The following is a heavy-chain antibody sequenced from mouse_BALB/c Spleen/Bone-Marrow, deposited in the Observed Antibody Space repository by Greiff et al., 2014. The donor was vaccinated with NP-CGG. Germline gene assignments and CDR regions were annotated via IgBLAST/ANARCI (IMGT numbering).Heavy chain of an antibody. CDR3: ARHAYGNSYWYFDV. J-gene: IGHJ1*01. D-gene: IGHD2-1*01. Sequence: QVQLQQPGPELVKPGASVKISCKASGYAFSSSWMNWVKQRPGQGLEWIGRIYPGDGDTNYNGKFKGKATLTADKSSSTAYMQLGSLTSVDSAVYFCARHAYGNSYWYFDVWGAGTTVTVSS. V-gene: IGHV1-82*01. CDR1: GYAFSSSW. CDR2: IYPGDGDT.